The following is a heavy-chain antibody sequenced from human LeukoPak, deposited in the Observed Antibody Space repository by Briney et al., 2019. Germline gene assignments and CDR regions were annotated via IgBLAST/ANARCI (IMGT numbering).Heavy chain of an antibody. Sequence: GRSLRLSCAASGFTFSSYVMHWVRQAPGKGLEWVAIISYDGSNEYYADSVKGRFTISRDNSKNTLYLQMNSLRAEDTAVYYCARRCGSGGSCHSFDYWGQGTLVTVSS. J-gene: IGHJ4*02. CDR2: ISYDGSNE. V-gene: IGHV3-30*04. CDR3: ARRCGSGGSCHSFDY. CDR1: GFTFSSYV. D-gene: IGHD2-15*01.